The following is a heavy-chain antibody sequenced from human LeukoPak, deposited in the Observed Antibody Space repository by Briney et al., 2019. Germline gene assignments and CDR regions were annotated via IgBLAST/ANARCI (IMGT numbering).Heavy chain of an antibody. V-gene: IGHV1-18*04. Sequence: ASVKVSCKASGYTFTSYGISWVRQAPGQGLEWMGWISAYNGNTNYAQKLQGRVTMTTDTSTSTAYMELRSLRSDDTAVYYCARTPSKCIIAVSVRLTVCWFDPWGQGTLVTVSS. CDR3: ARTPSKCIIAVSVRLTVCWFDP. J-gene: IGHJ5*02. CDR1: GYTFTSYG. D-gene: IGHD6-19*01. CDR2: ISAYNGNT.